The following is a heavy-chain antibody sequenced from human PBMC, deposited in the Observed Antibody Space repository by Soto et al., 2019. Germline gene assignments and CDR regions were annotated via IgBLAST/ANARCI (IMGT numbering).Heavy chain of an antibody. D-gene: IGHD2-21*02. V-gene: IGHV1-58*01. J-gene: IGHJ3*02. Sequence: GASVKVSFKASGFPFTSSALQFVRQARGQRLERIGWIVVGSGNTNYAQKFQERVTITRDMSTSTAYMELSSLRSEDAAVYYCAAPWDIAYCGGDCSRDAFDIWGQGTMVTVSS. CDR2: IVVGSGNT. CDR1: GFPFTSSA. CDR3: AAPWDIAYCGGDCSRDAFDI.